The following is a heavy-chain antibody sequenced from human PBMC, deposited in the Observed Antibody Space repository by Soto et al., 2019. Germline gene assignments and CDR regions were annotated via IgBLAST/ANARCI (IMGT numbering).Heavy chain of an antibody. CDR3: ARGLGEAYFDY. CDR1: GFIFRSYE. D-gene: IGHD3-16*01. CDR2: ISSTGDTI. V-gene: IGHV3-48*03. Sequence: ESGGGLVQPGGSLRLSCTAAGFIFRSYEMNWVRQAPGKGLEWISYISSTGDTIYYADSVKGRFIISRDNAKKSLFLQMDSLRGEDTAVYFCARGLGEAYFDYWGQGTLVTVSP. J-gene: IGHJ4*02.